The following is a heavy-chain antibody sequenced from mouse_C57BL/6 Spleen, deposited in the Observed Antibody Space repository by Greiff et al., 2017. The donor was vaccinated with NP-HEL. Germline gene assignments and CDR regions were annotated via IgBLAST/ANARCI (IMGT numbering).Heavy chain of an antibody. D-gene: IGHD1-1*01. Sequence: QVQLQQSGAELVKPGASVKLSCKASGYTFTSYWMHWVKQRPGQGLEWIGMIHPNSGSTNYNEKFKSKATLTVDKSSSTAYMQLSSLTSEDSAVYYCARFYYGSSWDYWGQGTTLTVSS. V-gene: IGHV1-64*01. CDR3: ARFYYGSSWDY. CDR2: IHPNSGST. J-gene: IGHJ2*01. CDR1: GYTFTSYW.